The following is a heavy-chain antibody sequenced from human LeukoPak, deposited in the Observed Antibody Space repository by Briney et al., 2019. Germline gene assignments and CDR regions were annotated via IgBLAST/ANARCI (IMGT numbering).Heavy chain of an antibody. V-gene: IGHV4-59*08. D-gene: IGHD3-10*01. Sequence: PSETLSLTCAVYGGSFSGYYWSWIRQPPGKGLEWIGYIYYSGSTNYNPSLKSRVTISVDTSKNQFSLKLSSVTAADTAVYYCARHRTYYYGSGSSDMDYWGQGTLVTVSS. CDR1: GGSFSGYY. J-gene: IGHJ4*02. CDR3: ARHRTYYYGSGSSDMDY. CDR2: IYYSGST.